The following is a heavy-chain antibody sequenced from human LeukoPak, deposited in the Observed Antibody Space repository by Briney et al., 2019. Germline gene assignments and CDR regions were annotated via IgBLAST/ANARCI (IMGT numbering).Heavy chain of an antibody. D-gene: IGHD2-21*01. CDR3: ARVYSLMDRAEYYFDS. CDR2: IYSGGGT. Sequence: GGSLRLSCAASGFTVSNNYMSWVRQAPGKGLEWVSVIYSGGGTNSTDSVKGRFTISRDNSKNTLYLQMNSLRAEDAAVYYCARVYSLMDRAEYYFDSWGQGTLVTVSS. CDR1: GFTVSNNY. V-gene: IGHV3-53*01. J-gene: IGHJ4*02.